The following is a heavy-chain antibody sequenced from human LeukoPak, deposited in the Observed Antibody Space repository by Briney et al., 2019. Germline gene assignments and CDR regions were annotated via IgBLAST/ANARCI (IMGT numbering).Heavy chain of an antibody. V-gene: IGHV4-59*01. D-gene: IGHD5-18*01. CDR3: ARAVRSPWIQYYYGMDV. J-gene: IGHJ6*02. CDR2: IYYSGST. Sequence: SETLSLTCTVSGGSISSYYWSWIRQPPGKGLEWIGYIYYSGSTNYNPSLKSRVTISVDTSKDQFSLKLSSVTAADTAVYYCARAVRSPWIQYYYGMDVWGQGTTVTVSS. CDR1: GGSISSYY.